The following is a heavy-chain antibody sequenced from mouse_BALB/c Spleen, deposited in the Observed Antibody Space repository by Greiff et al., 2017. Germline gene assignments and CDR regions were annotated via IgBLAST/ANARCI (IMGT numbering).Heavy chain of an antibody. Sequence: QVQLQQSGPELVKPGASVKMSCKASGYTFTDYVISWVKQRTGQGLEWIGEIYPGSGSTYYNEKFKGKATLTADKSSNTAYMQLSSLTSEDSAVYFCARGGYDKEQGAWFAYWGQGTLVTVSA. V-gene: IGHV1-77*01. CDR1: GYTFTDYV. CDR3: ARGGYDKEQGAWFAY. J-gene: IGHJ3*01. D-gene: IGHD2-2*01. CDR2: IYPGSGST.